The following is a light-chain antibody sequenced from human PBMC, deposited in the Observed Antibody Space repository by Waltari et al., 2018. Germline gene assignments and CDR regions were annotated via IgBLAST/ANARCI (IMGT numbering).Light chain of an antibody. CDR1: ALPKKY. V-gene: IGLV3-10*01. Sequence: SFELTQPPSVSVSPGQTARITCSGEALPKKYANWYQQKSGQAPVLVIYDDSKRPSGIPERFSGSNSGTMATLTISGAQVEDEADYYCYSTDSSGDHRVFGGGTKLTVL. J-gene: IGLJ3*02. CDR3: YSTDSSGDHRV. CDR2: DDS.